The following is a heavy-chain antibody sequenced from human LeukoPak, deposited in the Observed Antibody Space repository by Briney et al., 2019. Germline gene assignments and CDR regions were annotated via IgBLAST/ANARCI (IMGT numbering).Heavy chain of an antibody. D-gene: IGHD4-17*01. V-gene: IGHV5-51*01. CDR1: GYSFTSYW. J-gene: IGHJ4*02. CDR3: ARHTADYGDYATISHGDY. CDR2: IYTGDSDT. Sequence: PGESLKISCKGSGYSFTSYWIGWVRQMPGKGLGWMGIIYTGDSDTRYSASFQGQVTIPADKSISNAYLQWNSLKASDTAMYYCARHTADYGDYATISHGDYWGQGTLVTVSS.